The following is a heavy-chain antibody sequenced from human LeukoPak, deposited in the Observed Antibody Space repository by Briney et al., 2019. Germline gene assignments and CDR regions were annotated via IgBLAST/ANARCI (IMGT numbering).Heavy chain of an antibody. CDR3: ARDLGSGRFDY. CDR1: GFTFSNYA. V-gene: IGHV3-48*01. CDR2: ISSSSSTI. D-gene: IGHD6-19*01. J-gene: IGHJ4*02. Sequence: PGGSLRLSCAASGFTFSNYAMSWVRQAPGKGLEWVSYISSSSSTIYYADSVKGRFTISRDNAKNSLYLQMNSLRAEDTAVYYCARDLGSGRFDYWGQGTLVTVSS.